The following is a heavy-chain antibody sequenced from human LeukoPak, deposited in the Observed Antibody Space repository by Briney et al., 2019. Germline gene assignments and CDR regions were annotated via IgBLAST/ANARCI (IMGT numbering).Heavy chain of an antibody. CDR3: ARVSTMSPNHHEDDAFDI. Sequence: ASVKVSCKASGYTFTGYYMHWVRQAPGQGLEWMGWINSNSGGTNYAQKFQGRVTMTRDTSISTAYMDLSRLRSDDTAVYYCARVSTMSPNHHEDDAFDIWGQGTMVTVSS. J-gene: IGHJ3*02. V-gene: IGHV1-2*02. D-gene: IGHD2/OR15-2a*01. CDR1: GYTFTGYY. CDR2: INSNSGGT.